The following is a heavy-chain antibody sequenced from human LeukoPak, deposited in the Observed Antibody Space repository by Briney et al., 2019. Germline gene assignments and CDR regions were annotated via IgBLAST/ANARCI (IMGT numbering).Heavy chain of an antibody. D-gene: IGHD1-26*01. CDR3: ARDDHGSEWEHFDY. Sequence: GGSLRLSCAASGFTFSSYEMNWVRQAPGKGLEWVSYISSSGSTIYYADSVKGRFTISRDNAKNSLYLQMNSLRAEDTAVYYCARDDHGSEWEHFDYWGQGTLVTVSS. CDR1: GFTFSSYE. J-gene: IGHJ4*02. V-gene: IGHV3-48*03. CDR2: ISSSGSTI.